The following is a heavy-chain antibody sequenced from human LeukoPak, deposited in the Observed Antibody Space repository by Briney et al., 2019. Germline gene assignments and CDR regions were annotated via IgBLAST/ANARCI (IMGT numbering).Heavy chain of an antibody. CDR2: IWYDGSNK. J-gene: IGHJ6*02. V-gene: IGHV3-33*01. D-gene: IGHD6-13*01. CDR3: ARTPTGGSSWYAEVVSYYYYYGMDV. Sequence: GGSLRLSCAASGFTFSSYGMHWVRQAPGKGLEWVAVIWYDGSNKYYADSVKGRFTISRDNSKNTLYLQMNSLRAEDTAVYYCARTPTGGSSWYAEVVSYYYYYGMDVWGQGTTVTVSS. CDR1: GFTFSSYG.